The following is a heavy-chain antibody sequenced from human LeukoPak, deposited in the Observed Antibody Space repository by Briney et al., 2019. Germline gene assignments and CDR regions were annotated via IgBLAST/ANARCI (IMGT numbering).Heavy chain of an antibody. Sequence: GGSLRLSCAASGFIFSGYWMSWVRQAPGKGLEWVANIKQDGSEKYYVDSVEGRFTVSRDNAKNSLSLQMNSLRAEDTAVYYCATLGIRYFDWFNRGQGTLVTVSS. D-gene: IGHD3-9*01. CDR1: GFIFSGYW. CDR3: ATLGIRYFDWFN. CDR2: IKQDGSEK. J-gene: IGHJ4*02. V-gene: IGHV3-7*01.